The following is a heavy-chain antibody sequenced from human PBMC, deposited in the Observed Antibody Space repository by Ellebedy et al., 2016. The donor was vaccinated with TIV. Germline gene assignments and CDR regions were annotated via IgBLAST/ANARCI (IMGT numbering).Heavy chain of an antibody. Sequence: GESLKISXAASGFTVSSYSMNWVRQAPGKGLEWVSSISSSSSYIYYADSVKGRFTISRDNAKNSLYLQMNSLRAEDTAVYYCARDGRPPNIYYDRSGWGQGTLVTVSS. CDR2: ISSSSSYI. D-gene: IGHD3-22*01. CDR1: GFTVSSYS. J-gene: IGHJ4*02. CDR3: ARDGRPPNIYYDRSG. V-gene: IGHV3-21*01.